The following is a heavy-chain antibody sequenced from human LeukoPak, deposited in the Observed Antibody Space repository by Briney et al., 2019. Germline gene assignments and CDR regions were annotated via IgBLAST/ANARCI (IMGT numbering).Heavy chain of an antibody. CDR3: AREREHDYGTDY. J-gene: IGHJ4*02. V-gene: IGHV3-48*01. Sequence: GGSLRLSCAASGFTFTSYSMNWVRQAPGKGLEWVSYISSSSRPIYYADSVKGRFTISRDNAKNSLYLQMNSLRAEDTAVYYCAREREHDYGTDYWGQGTLVTVSS. CDR2: ISSSSRPI. D-gene: IGHD4-17*01. CDR1: GFTFTSYS.